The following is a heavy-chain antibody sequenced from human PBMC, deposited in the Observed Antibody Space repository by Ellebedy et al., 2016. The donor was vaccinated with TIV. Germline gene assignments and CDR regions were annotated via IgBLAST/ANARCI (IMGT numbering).Heavy chain of an antibody. CDR3: AKDKRWELPTHFDY. CDR1: GFTFSSYA. Sequence: GESLKISCAASGFTFSSYAMSWVRQAPGKGLEWVSAISGGGGSTYYADSVKGRFTISRDNSKNTLYLQMNSLRAEDTAVYYCAKDKRWELPTHFDYWGQGTLLTVSS. V-gene: IGHV3-23*01. D-gene: IGHD1-26*01. CDR2: ISGGGGST. J-gene: IGHJ4*02.